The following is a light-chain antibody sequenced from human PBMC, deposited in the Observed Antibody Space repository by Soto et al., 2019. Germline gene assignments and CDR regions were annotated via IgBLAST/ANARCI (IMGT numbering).Light chain of an antibody. CDR3: AAWDDSLSGPVVV. Sequence: SVLTQPPSASGTPGQRVTISCSGSSSNIGSNYVYWYQQLPGTAPKLLIYRNNQRPSGVPDRFSGSKSGTSASLAISGLRSEDEADYYCAAWDDSLSGPVVVFGGGTKLTVL. CDR1: SSNIGSNY. V-gene: IGLV1-47*01. J-gene: IGLJ2*01. CDR2: RNN.